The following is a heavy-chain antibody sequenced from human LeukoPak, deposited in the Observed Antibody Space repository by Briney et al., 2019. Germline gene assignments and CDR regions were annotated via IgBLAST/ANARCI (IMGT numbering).Heavy chain of an antibody. CDR1: GYSFTDYW. D-gene: IGHD1-14*01. CDR2: IYPGDSDT. V-gene: IGHV5-51*01. J-gene: IGHJ6*02. CDR3: ARPSRPNHYYYGMDV. Sequence: GESLKISCKGSGYSFTDYWIAWVRQMPGKGLEYMGIIYPGDSDTRYSPSFQGQVTISADKSISTAYLQWSSLKASDTAMYFCARPSRPNHYYYGMDVWGQGTTVTVSS.